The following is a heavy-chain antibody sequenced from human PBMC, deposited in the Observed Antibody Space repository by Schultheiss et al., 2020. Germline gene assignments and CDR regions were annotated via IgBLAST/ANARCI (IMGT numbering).Heavy chain of an antibody. Sequence: GGSLRLSCAASGFTFSSYSMNWVRQAPGKGLEWVAVIWYDGSNKYYADSVKGRFTISRDNSKNTLYLQMNSLRAEDTAVYYCARQDLEERGVPAPGYSSSWYDDYWGQGTLVTVS. V-gene: IGHV3-33*08. CDR1: GFTFSSYS. CDR3: ARQDLEERGVPAPGYSSSWYDDY. CDR2: IWYDGSNK. D-gene: IGHD6-13*01. J-gene: IGHJ4*02.